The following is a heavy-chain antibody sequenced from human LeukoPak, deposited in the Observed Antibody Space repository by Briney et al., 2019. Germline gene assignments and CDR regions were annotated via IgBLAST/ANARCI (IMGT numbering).Heavy chain of an antibody. CDR3: ARDERLLSFLK. Sequence: GGSLRLSCAASGFTFSSYGMHWVRQAPGKGLEWVTSIQYDGSNKYYADSVKGRFTISRDNSKNTLYLQMNSLRAEDTAIYYCARDERLLSFLKWGQGTLVTVSS. CDR1: GFTFSSYG. V-gene: IGHV3-30*02. D-gene: IGHD3-3*01. CDR2: IQYDGSNK. J-gene: IGHJ4*02.